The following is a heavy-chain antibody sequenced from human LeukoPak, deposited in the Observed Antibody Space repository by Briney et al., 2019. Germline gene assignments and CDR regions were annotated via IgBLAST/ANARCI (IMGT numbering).Heavy chain of an antibody. CDR1: GGSISSSNW. V-gene: IGHV4-4*02. D-gene: IGHD2-2*01. CDR3: ARWNVVVPAASHDAFDI. CDR2: IYHSGST. J-gene: IGHJ3*02. Sequence: SGTLSLTCAVSGGSISSSNWWSWVRQPPGKGLEWIGEIYHSGSTNYNPSLKSRATISVDKSKNQFSLKLSSVTAADTAVYYCARWNVVVPAASHDAFDIWGQGTMVTVSS.